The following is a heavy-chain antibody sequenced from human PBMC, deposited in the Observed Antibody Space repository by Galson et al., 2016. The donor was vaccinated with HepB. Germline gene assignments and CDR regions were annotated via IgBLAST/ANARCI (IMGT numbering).Heavy chain of an antibody. J-gene: IGHJ5*01. Sequence: SETLSLTCIVSGGSINNDNHCWGWIRQPPGKGLEWIGSIYYSGNTHYNPSLNSRVTISVDTSKNQFSLSLTSVTASDTAIYYCARNNSGWYTFASWGQGTLVTVSS. CDR2: IYYSGNT. CDR1: GGSINNDNHC. V-gene: IGHV4-39*01. D-gene: IGHD6-19*01. CDR3: ARNNSGWYTFAS.